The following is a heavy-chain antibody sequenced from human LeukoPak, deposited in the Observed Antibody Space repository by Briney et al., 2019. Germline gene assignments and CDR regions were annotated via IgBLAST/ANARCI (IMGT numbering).Heavy chain of an antibody. CDR1: GFTFNIYT. Sequence: GGSLRLSCAASGFTFNIYTMSWVRQAPGKGLEWVSAIVTNGVTFYTDSVKGRFTISRDNTKNTLYLQMDSLRADDTAMYYCAKGGEKWELYDWWGRGTLVTVAS. CDR3: AKGGEKWELYDW. J-gene: IGHJ4*02. V-gene: IGHV3-23*01. CDR2: IVTNGVT. D-gene: IGHD1-26*01.